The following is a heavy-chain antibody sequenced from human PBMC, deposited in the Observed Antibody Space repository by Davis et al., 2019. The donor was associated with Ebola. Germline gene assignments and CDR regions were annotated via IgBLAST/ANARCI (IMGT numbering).Heavy chain of an antibody. CDR3: VRVVWANMLRANWFDP. D-gene: IGHD3-10*01. Sequence: MPSETLSLTCAVYGGSFSGYYWSWIRQAPGKGLEWIGEINHSGSTNYNPSLKSRVTISADTSKNQFSLKLSSVTAADTAVYYCVRVVWANMLRANWFDPWGQGTLVTVSS. CDR1: GGSFSGYY. V-gene: IGHV4-34*01. CDR2: INHSGST. J-gene: IGHJ5*02.